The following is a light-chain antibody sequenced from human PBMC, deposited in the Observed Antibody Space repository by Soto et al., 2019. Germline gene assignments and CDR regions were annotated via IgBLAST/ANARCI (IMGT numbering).Light chain of an antibody. J-gene: IGLJ2*01. CDR1: SGNSNYA. Sequence: QLVLTQSPSASASLGDSVKLTCTLSSGNSNYAIAWQQQQPEKGPRFLMKLNSDGSHSKGDGIPDRFSGSSSGAERYLTISTLQSEDEADYYCQTWVTGIHIFGGGTKLTVL. CDR3: QTWVTGIHI. CDR2: LNSDGSH. V-gene: IGLV4-69*01.